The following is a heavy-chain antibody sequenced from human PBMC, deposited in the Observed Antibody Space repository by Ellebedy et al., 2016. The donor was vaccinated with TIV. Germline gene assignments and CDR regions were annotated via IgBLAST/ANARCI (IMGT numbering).Heavy chain of an antibody. V-gene: IGHV1-46*01. J-gene: IGHJ4*02. CDR2: LDARVGST. Sequence: ASVKVSCKASGYPFTNYYFHWIRQAPGQGLEWMGVLDARVGSTTYAETLRGRITMTRDMSTRTVYMELDSLRSDDTAVYYCASVPSAGADYWGQGTLVTVSS. CDR1: GYPFTNYY. CDR3: ASVPSAGADY. D-gene: IGHD4-17*01.